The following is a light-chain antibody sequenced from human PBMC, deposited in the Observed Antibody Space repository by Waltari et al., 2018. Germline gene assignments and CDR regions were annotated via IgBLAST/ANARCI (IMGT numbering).Light chain of an antibody. CDR2: RAS. CDR3: QQYNHYSWT. CDR1: QSVRTF. J-gene: IGKJ1*01. Sequence: DILMTQSPSTLSASVGDRVTITCRASQSVRTFLAWYQQKPGKAPKLLIYRASTLESGVPSRFAGSGSETEFTLTISGLQPDDFATYYCQQYNHYSWTFGQGTEVDIK. V-gene: IGKV1-5*03.